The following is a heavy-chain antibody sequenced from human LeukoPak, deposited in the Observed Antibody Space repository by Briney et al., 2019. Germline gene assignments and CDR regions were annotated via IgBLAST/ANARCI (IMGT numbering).Heavy chain of an antibody. V-gene: IGHV3-23*01. CDR3: AKDRLGIAAAGDEFDY. CDR2: ISGSGGST. J-gene: IGHJ4*02. D-gene: IGHD6-13*01. Sequence: PGGSLRLSCAASGFTFSSYAMSWVRQAPGKGLEWVSAISGSGGSTYYADSVKGRFTISRDNSKNTLYLKMNSLRAEDTAVYYCAKDRLGIAAAGDEFDYWGQGTLVTVSS. CDR1: GFTFSSYA.